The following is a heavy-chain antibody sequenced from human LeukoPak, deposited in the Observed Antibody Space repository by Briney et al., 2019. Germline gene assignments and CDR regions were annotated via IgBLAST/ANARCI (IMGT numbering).Heavy chain of an antibody. CDR2: IYHSGST. CDR1: GGSISSTNW. D-gene: IGHD4-23*01. CDR3: ATLTTVVTPAYFDS. Sequence: SGTLSLTCAVSGGSISSTNWWSWVRQPPEKGLEWIGEIYHSGSTNYNPSLKSRVTISVDTSKNQFSLKLSSVTAADTAVYYCATLTTVVTPAYFDSWGQGTLVTVSS. J-gene: IGHJ4*02. V-gene: IGHV4-4*02.